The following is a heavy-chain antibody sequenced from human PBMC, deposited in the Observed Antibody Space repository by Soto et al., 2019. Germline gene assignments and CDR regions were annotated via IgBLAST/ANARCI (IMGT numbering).Heavy chain of an antibody. V-gene: IGHV3-72*01. CDR1: GFTFSDHY. J-gene: IGHJ4*02. Sequence: EVQLVESGGGLVEPGGSLRLSCAASGFTFSDHYMDWVRQAPGKGLEWIGRVRNKANSYTTEYAASVRGRFTVSRDDSKNSLYLQMNSLKTEDTATYYCVRNLASGGTYYFDYWGQGTLVTVSS. D-gene: IGHD2-15*01. CDR2: VRNKANSYTT. CDR3: VRNLASGGTYYFDY.